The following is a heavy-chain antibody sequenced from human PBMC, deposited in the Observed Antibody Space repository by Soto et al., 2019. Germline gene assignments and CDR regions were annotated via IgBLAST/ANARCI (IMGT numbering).Heavy chain of an antibody. Sequence: PGGSLRLSCVASDFSFRNYGMHWVRQAPGKGLEWVAVISYDGSNKYYADSVKGRFTISRDNSKNTLYLQMNSLRAEDTAVYYCAKESPTTTLDYWGQGTLVTVSS. CDR3: AKESPTTTLDY. J-gene: IGHJ4*02. CDR1: DFSFRNYG. V-gene: IGHV3-30*18. CDR2: ISYDGSNK. D-gene: IGHD5-12*01.